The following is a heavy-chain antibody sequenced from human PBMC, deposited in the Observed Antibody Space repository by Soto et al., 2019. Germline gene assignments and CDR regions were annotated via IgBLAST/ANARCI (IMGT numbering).Heavy chain of an antibody. J-gene: IGHJ5*01. V-gene: IGHV1-18*01. D-gene: IGHD1-1*01. Sequence: QVQLVQSGPELKKPGASVKVSCKTSGYSFHNSGISWVRQAPGQGLEWMGWISVFNGYAHYAQKFQGRVIMTADTFTNTVYMELRGLRSDDTAMYYCSKNGTTWFASWGQGTPVTVSS. CDR1: GYSFHNSG. CDR2: ISVFNGYA. CDR3: SKNGTTWFAS.